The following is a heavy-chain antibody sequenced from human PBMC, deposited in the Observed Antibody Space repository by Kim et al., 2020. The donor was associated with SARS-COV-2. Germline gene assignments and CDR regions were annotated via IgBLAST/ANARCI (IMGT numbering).Heavy chain of an antibody. Sequence: GGSLRLSCAASGFTFKNYGIHWVRQAPGKGLECVAAISKDGNDKYYADSVKGRFTISRDNSKNTLYLEMNGLRPDDTAVYFCARGTEDSGHFLEYLQHWGQGTLVTVSS. CDR1: GFTFKNYG. D-gene: IGHD6-19*01. J-gene: IGHJ1*01. CDR2: ISKDGNDK. CDR3: ARGTEDSGHFLEYLQH. V-gene: IGHV3-30*03.